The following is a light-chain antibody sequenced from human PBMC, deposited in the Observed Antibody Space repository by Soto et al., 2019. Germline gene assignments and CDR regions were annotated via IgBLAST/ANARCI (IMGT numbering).Light chain of an antibody. V-gene: IGKV3-11*01. CDR1: QSVSSN. J-gene: IGKJ4*01. Sequence: EIVLTQSPATLSLSPGERATLSCRASQSVSSNLAWYQLKPGQAPRLLIYDASNRATGIPARFSGSGSGTDFTLTISSLEPEHVAVYYCQHRGDWPPGATFGGGPKVDIK. CDR3: QHRGDWPPGAT. CDR2: DAS.